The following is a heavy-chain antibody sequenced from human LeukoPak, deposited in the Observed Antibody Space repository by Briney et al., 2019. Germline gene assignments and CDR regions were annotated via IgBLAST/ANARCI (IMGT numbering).Heavy chain of an antibody. Sequence: GGSLRFSCAASGFTFSSYGMHWVRQAPGKGLEWVAVISYDGSNKYYADSVKGRFTISRDNSKNTLYLQMNSLRAEDTAAYYCAKDRGKMVYALYGMDVWGQGTTVTVSS. CDR2: ISYDGSNK. J-gene: IGHJ6*02. CDR3: AKDRGKMVYALYGMDV. D-gene: IGHD2-8*01. V-gene: IGHV3-30*18. CDR1: GFTFSSYG.